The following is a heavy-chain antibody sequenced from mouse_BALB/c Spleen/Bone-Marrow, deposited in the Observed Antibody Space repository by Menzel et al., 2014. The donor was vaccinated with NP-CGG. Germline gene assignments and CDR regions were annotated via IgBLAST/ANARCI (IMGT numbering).Heavy chain of an antibody. V-gene: IGHV1-14*01. D-gene: IGHD1-2*01. J-gene: IGHJ2*01. CDR1: GYTFTSYV. CDR2: INPYNDGT. Sequence: LVESGPELVKPGASVKMPCKASGYTFTSYVMHWVKQKPGQGLEWIGYINPYNDGTKYNEKFKGKATLTSDKSSSTAYMELSSLTSEDSAVYYCARHYGYPDYWGQGTTLTVSS. CDR3: ARHYGYPDY.